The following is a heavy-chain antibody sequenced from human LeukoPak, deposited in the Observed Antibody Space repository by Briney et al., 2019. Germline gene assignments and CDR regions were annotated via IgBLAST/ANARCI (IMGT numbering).Heavy chain of an antibody. D-gene: IGHD5-12*01. J-gene: IGHJ4*02. Sequence: GGSLRLSCAASGFTFSSYAMSWVRQAPGKGLEWVSAISGSGGSTYYADSVKGRFTISRVNSKNTLYLQMNSLRAEDTAVYYCAREWYSGYDYEFDYWGQGTLVTVSS. V-gene: IGHV3-23*01. CDR1: GFTFSSYA. CDR2: ISGSGGST. CDR3: AREWYSGYDYEFDY.